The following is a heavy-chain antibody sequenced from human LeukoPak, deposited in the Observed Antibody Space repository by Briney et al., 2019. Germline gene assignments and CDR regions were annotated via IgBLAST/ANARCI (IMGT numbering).Heavy chain of an antibody. CDR2: IYYSGST. V-gene: IGHV4-39*07. Sequence: SETLSLTCTVSGGSISSSSYYWGWIRQPPGKGLEWIGSIYYSGSTYYNPSLKSRVTISVDTSKNQFSLKLSSVTAADTAAYYCARAKIVVVTATPNWFDPWGQGTLVTVSS. CDR1: GGSISSSSYY. CDR3: ARAKIVVVTATPNWFDP. D-gene: IGHD2-21*02. J-gene: IGHJ5*02.